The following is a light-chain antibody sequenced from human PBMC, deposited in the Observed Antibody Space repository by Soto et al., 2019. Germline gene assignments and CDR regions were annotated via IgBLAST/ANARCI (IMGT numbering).Light chain of an antibody. J-gene: IGLJ3*02. Sequence: FMLTQPHSVSESPGKTVTISCTRSSGSIASNYVQWYQQRPGSAPTTVIYEDNQRPSGVPDRFSGSIDSSSNSASLTISVLETEDEDDYYCQSYDSSNYWVFGGGTKLTVL. V-gene: IGLV6-57*04. CDR2: EDN. CDR1: SGSIASNY. CDR3: QSYDSSNYWV.